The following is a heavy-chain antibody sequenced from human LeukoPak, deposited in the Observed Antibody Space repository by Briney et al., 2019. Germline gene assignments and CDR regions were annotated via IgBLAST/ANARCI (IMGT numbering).Heavy chain of an antibody. CDR2: IIPIFVTA. CDR3: ARGFKDTAMVTGDYYYYYGMDV. CDR1: GGTFSSYA. D-gene: IGHD5-18*01. J-gene: IGHJ6*02. V-gene: IGHV1-69*13. Sequence: SVKVSCRASGGTFSSYAISWVRQAPGQGLEWMGGIIPIFVTANYAQKFQGRVTITADESTSTAYMELSSLRSEDTAVYYCARGFKDTAMVTGDYYYYYGMDVWGQGTTVTVSS.